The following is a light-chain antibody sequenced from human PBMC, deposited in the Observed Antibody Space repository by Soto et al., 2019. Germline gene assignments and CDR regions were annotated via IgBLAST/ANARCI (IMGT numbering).Light chain of an antibody. J-gene: IGKJ3*01. CDR1: QSISSY. CDR2: AAS. CDR3: QQSYS. V-gene: IGKV1-39*01. Sequence: DIQMTQSPSSLSASVGDRVTITCRASQSISSYLNWYQQKPGKAPKLLIYAASSLQSGVPSRFSGSGSGTDFTLTISSLQPEDFATYYCQQSYSFGHGTKVDIK.